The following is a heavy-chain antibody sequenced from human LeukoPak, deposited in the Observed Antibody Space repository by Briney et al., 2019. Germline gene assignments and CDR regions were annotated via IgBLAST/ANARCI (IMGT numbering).Heavy chain of an antibody. J-gene: IGHJ4*02. D-gene: IGHD2-2*01. Sequence: SETLSLTCAVYGGSFSGYYWSWIRKPPGKGLEWIGEINHSGSTNYNPSLKSRVTISVDTSKNQFSLKLSSVTAADTAVYYCARAWCSSTSCLDYWGQGTLVTVSS. V-gene: IGHV4-34*01. CDR2: INHSGST. CDR1: GGSFSGYY. CDR3: ARAWCSSTSCLDY.